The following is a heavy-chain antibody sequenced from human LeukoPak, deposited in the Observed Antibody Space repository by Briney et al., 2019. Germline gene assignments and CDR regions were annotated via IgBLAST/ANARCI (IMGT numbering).Heavy chain of an antibody. Sequence: ASVKVSCKTSGYTFTGYYMHWVRQAPGQGLEWMGWINPNSGGTNYAQKFQGRVTMTRDTSISTAYMELSRLRSDDTARYYCASGREYYGSGSHDDAFDIWGQGTMVTVS. J-gene: IGHJ3*02. CDR1: GYTFTGYY. V-gene: IGHV1-2*02. CDR3: ASGREYYGSGSHDDAFDI. CDR2: INPNSGGT. D-gene: IGHD3-10*01.